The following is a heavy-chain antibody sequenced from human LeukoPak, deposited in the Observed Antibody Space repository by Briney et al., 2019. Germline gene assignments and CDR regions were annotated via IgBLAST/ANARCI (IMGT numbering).Heavy chain of an antibody. J-gene: IGHJ4*02. D-gene: IGHD3-10*01. CDR3: ARDNGSGSYLDY. Sequence: SETLSLTCTVSGASVSSGSYYWSWIRQPPGKGLEWIGYIYYSGSTNYNPSLKSRVTISVDTSKNQFSLRLSSVTAADTAVYYCARDNGSGSYLDYWGQGTLVTVSS. V-gene: IGHV4-61*01. CDR2: IYYSGST. CDR1: GASVSSGSYY.